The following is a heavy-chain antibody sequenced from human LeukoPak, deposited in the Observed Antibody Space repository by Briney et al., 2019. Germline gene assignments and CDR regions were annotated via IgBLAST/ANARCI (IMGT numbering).Heavy chain of an antibody. CDR1: GGSISRYY. CDR2: IDDSGNT. CDR3: ARSDYHNSGSHSVFDAFDI. J-gene: IGHJ3*02. D-gene: IGHD3-10*01. Sequence: SETLSLTCTVSGGSISRYYWSWIRRPPGKGLEWIGYIDDSGNTNYNPSLKSQVTISVDKSKNQFSLKLSFVTAADTAMYYCARSDYHNSGSHSVFDAFDIWGQGTRVTVSS. V-gene: IGHV4-59*01.